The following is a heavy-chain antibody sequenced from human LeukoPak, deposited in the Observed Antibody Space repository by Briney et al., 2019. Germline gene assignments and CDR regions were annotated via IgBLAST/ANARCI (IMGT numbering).Heavy chain of an antibody. CDR1: GFTVSSNY. D-gene: IGHD4-17*01. J-gene: IGHJ4*02. V-gene: IGHV3-53*01. CDR3: AKHGDYSGYFDY. Sequence: GGSLRRSCAASGFTVSSNYMSWVRQAPGKGLEWVSVIYSGGSTYYADSVKGRFTISRDNSKNTLYLQMNSLRAEDTAVYYCAKHGDYSGYFDYWGQGTPVTVSS. CDR2: IYSGGST.